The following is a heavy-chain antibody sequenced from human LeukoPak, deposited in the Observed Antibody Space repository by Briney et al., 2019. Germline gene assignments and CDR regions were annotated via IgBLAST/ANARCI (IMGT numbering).Heavy chain of an antibody. CDR1: GYTFTSYD. D-gene: IGHD1-1*01. CDR3: ARSIGGVGTTPLDY. CDR2: MNPNSGNT. Sequence: ASVKVSCKASGYTFTSYDINWVRQATGQGLEWMGWMNPNSGNTAYAQKFQGRVTMTRDTSITTAYMELSLLRSDDTAVYFCARSIGGVGTTPLDYWGQGTLVTVSS. J-gene: IGHJ4*02. V-gene: IGHV1-8*02.